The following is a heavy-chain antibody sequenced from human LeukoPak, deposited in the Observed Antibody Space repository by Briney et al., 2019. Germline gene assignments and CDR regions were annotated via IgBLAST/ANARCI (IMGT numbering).Heavy chain of an antibody. V-gene: IGHV4-30-2*01. D-gene: IGHD3-3*01. Sequence: ASETLSLTCTVSGGSISSGGYYWSWIRQPPGKGLVWIGYIYHSGSTYYNPALKSRVTISVDRSKNQFSLKLSSVTAADTAVYYCARVIRYDFWSGPAEDYWGQGTLVTVSS. J-gene: IGHJ4*02. CDR2: IYHSGST. CDR3: ARVIRYDFWSGPAEDY. CDR1: GGSISSGGYY.